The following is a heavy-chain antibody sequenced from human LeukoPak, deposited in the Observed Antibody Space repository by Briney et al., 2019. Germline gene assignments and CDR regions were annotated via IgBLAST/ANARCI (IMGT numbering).Heavy chain of an antibody. CDR2: IYHSGST. D-gene: IGHD3-3*01. CDR3: ARDLVLRPYYDFWSGYRS. V-gene: IGHV4-38-2*02. J-gene: IGHJ4*02. CDR1: GYSISSGYY. Sequence: SETLSLTCTVSGYSISSGYYWGWIRQPPGKGLEWIGSIYHSGSTNYNPSLKSRVTISVDTSKNQFSLKLSSVTAADTAVYYCARDLVLRPYYDFWSGYRSWGQGTLVTVSS.